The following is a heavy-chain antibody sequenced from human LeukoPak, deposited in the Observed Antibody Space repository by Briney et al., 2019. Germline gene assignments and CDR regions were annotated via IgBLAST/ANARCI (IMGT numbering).Heavy chain of an antibody. Sequence: PGGSLRLSCAASGFTFDDYGMSWIRQAPGKGLEWVSYISISGSYTDYADSVKGRFTISRDNAKNSLFLQMNSLRAEDTAVYYCARGDSSRYRCCDYWGQGTLVTVSS. V-gene: IGHV3-11*05. CDR2: ISISGSYT. CDR1: GFTFDDYG. CDR3: ARGDSSRYRCCDY. J-gene: IGHJ4*02. D-gene: IGHD6-13*01.